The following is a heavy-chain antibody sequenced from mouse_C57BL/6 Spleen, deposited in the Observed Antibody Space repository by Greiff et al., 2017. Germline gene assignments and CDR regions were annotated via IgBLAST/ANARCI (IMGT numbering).Heavy chain of an antibody. CDR3: AREDGNYWGSSY. D-gene: IGHD2-1*01. J-gene: IGHJ3*01. CDR1: GYTFTSYW. Sequence: QVQLQQPGAELVKPGASVKMSCKASGYTFTSYWITWVKQRPEQGLEWIGDIYPGSGSTNYNEKFKSKATLTVDTSSSTAYMQLSSLTSEDSAVYYCAREDGNYWGSSYWGQGTMVTVSA. V-gene: IGHV1-55*01. CDR2: IYPGSGST.